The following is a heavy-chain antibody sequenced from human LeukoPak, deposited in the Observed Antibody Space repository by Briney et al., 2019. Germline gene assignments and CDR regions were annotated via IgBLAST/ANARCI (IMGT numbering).Heavy chain of an antibody. CDR1: GGSFTGFF. CDR2: IFSRGGA. CDR3: ARVATPDVSSPLDF. Sequence: SETLSLTCAVSGGSFTGFFWTWIRQPAGEGLQYIGRIFSRGGANYNPSLQSRVAMSVDTSQNLFSLKLTAVTAGDTAVYFCARVATPDVSSPLDFWGQGILVTVSS. D-gene: IGHD6-19*01. J-gene: IGHJ4*02. V-gene: IGHV4-4*07.